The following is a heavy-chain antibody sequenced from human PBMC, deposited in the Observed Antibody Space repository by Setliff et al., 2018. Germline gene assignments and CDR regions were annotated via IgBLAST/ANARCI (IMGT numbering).Heavy chain of an antibody. D-gene: IGHD6-13*01. Sequence: SETLSLTCTVSGGSISSGGYYWSWIRQHPGKGLEWIGYIYYSGQTFYNPSLKSRATLSVDTSKNQFSLRLTSVPAADTAVYYCARGGLAAAATHWGQGTLVTVSS. CDR1: GGSISSGGYY. CDR3: ARGGLAAAATH. J-gene: IGHJ4*02. CDR2: IYYSGQT. V-gene: IGHV4-31*03.